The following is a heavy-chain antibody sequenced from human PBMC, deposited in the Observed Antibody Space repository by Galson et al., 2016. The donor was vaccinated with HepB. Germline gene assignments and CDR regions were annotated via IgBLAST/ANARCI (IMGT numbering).Heavy chain of an antibody. V-gene: IGHV3-23*01. Sequence: SLRLSCAVSGFSFSSYAMSWVRQVPGKGLEWVSVISGSGSFTYYADSVKGRFTISRDNSKNTLYMQMNSLRAADTAVYYCAKGHDSSGYYYTDFDNWGQGTLVIVSA. D-gene: IGHD3-22*01. J-gene: IGHJ4*02. CDR1: GFSFSSYA. CDR3: AKGHDSSGYYYTDFDN. CDR2: ISGSGSFT.